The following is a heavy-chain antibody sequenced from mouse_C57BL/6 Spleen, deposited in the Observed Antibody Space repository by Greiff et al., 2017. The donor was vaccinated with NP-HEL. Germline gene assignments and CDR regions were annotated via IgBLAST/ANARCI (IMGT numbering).Heavy chain of an antibody. J-gene: IGHJ2*01. D-gene: IGHD1-1*01. Sequence: QVQLQQPGAELVRPGSSVKLSCKASGYTFPSYWMDWVKQRPGQGLEWIGNIYPSDSETHYNQKFKDKATLTVDKSSSPAYMQLSSLTSEDSAVYYGARYGSSPFDYWGQGTTLTVSS. V-gene: IGHV1-61*01. CDR2: IYPSDSET. CDR1: GYTFPSYW. CDR3: ARYGSSPFDY.